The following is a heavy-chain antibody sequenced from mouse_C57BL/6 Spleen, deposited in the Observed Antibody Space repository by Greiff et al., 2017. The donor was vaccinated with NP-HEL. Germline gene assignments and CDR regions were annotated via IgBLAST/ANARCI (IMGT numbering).Heavy chain of an antibody. D-gene: IGHD3-2*02. CDR2: INPYNGGT. Sequence: VQLQQSGPVLVKPGASVKMSCKASGYTFTDYYMNWVKQSHGKSLEWIGVINPYNGGTSYNQKFKGKATLTVDKSSSTAYMELNSLTSEDSAVYYCAREGRTEDSSGYFDYWGQGTTLTVSS. J-gene: IGHJ2*01. CDR1: GYTFTDYY. CDR3: AREGRTEDSSGYFDY. V-gene: IGHV1-19*01.